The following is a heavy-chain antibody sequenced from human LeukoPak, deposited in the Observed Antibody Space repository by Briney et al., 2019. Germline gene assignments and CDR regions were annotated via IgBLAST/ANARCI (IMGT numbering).Heavy chain of an antibody. V-gene: IGHV4-59*01. CDR1: GGSISSYY. CDR3: ARDLFYYYDSSGYAFDI. D-gene: IGHD3-22*01. Sequence: PSGTLSLTCTVSGGSISSYYWSWIRQPPGKGLEWIGYIYYSGSTNYNPSLKSRVTISVDTSKNQFSLKLSSVTAADTAVYYCARDLFYYYDSSGYAFDIWGQGTMVTVSS. J-gene: IGHJ3*02. CDR2: IYYSGST.